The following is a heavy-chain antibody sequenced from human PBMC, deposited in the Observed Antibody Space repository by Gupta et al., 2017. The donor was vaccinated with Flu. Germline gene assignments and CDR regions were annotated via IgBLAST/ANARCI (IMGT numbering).Heavy chain of an antibody. J-gene: IGHJ5*02. CDR2: IFSNDEK. CDR3: AREGWYTGMGSFDP. D-gene: IGHD6-19*01. V-gene: IGHV2-26*01. Sequence: QVTLKESGPVLVKPTETLTLTCTVSGFSLSDTSMGVTWVRQPPGKALEWLAHIFSNDEKSYSTSLKSRLAISKDTSKSQVGLTMTNMDPVDTATYFCAREGWYTGMGSFDPWGQGTLVTVSS. CDR1: GFSLSDTSMG.